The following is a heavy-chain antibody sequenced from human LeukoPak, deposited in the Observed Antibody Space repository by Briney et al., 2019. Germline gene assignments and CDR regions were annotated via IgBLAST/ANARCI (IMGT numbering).Heavy chain of an antibody. V-gene: IGHV3-48*03. Sequence: GGSLRLSCAASGFTFSNYEMNWVRQAPGKGLEWVSYISSGGTTIYYADSVKGRFTISRDNAKNSRYLQMNNLGAEDTAVYSCARGSYYLGSWGQGTLVTVSS. CDR3: ARGSYYLGS. D-gene: IGHD3-16*02. CDR1: GFTFSNYE. CDR2: ISSGGTTI. J-gene: IGHJ4*02.